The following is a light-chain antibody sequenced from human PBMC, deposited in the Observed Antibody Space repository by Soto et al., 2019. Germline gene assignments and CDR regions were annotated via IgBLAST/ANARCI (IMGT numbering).Light chain of an antibody. J-gene: IGKJ1*01. V-gene: IGKV1-5*01. CDR2: DAS. Sequence: DIQMTQSPSTLSASVGDRVTITRRASETISSWLAWYQQQEGKAPKLLMYDASTLASGVPPRFSGSRSGTEFTLSMRSLQPDDLGSSYCKRYHSFCYATLRQGTKVDTK. CDR1: ETISSW. CDR3: KRYHSFCYAT.